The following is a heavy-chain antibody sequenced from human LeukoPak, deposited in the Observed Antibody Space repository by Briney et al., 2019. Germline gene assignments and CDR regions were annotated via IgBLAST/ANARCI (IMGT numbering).Heavy chain of an antibody. V-gene: IGHV3-11*01. Sequence: PGGPLRLSWAASGFTFSYYYMSWIRQAPGKGLEWVSYISSSGSTIYYADSVKGRFTISRDNAKNSLYLQMNSLRAEDTAVYYCASPTVTTTRFRYFDLWGRGTLVTVSS. D-gene: IGHD4-17*01. CDR2: ISSSGSTI. CDR3: ASPTVTTTRFRYFDL. CDR1: GFTFSYYY. J-gene: IGHJ2*01.